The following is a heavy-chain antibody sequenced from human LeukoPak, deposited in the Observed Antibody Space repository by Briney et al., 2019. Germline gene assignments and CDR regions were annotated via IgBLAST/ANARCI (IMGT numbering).Heavy chain of an antibody. V-gene: IGHV4-59*01. Sequence: SETLSLTCTVSGGSINTYFWSWIRQPPGKGLEWIGYISSGGSTNYNPTLKSRVTISVDTSKNQFSLKLSSVTAADTAVYYCARGSAYYNYWGQGTLVPVSS. CDR1: GGSINTYF. J-gene: IGHJ4*02. D-gene: IGHD3-3*01. CDR2: ISSGGST. CDR3: ARGSAYYNY.